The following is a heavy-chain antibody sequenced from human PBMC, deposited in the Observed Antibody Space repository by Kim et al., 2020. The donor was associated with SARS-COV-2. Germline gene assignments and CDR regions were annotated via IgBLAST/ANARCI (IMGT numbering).Heavy chain of an antibody. CDR2: ISYDGSNK. V-gene: IGHV3-33*05. D-gene: IGHD2-15*01. CDR3: AREEEDIVVVVAATPRYYYYYGMDV. J-gene: IGHJ6*02. CDR1: GFTFSSYG. Sequence: GGSLRLSCAASGFTFSSYGMHWVRQAPGKGLEWVAVISYDGSNKYYADSVKGRFTISRDNSKNTLYLQMNSLRAEDTAVYYCAREEEDIVVVVAATPRYYYYYGMDVWGQGTTVTVSS.